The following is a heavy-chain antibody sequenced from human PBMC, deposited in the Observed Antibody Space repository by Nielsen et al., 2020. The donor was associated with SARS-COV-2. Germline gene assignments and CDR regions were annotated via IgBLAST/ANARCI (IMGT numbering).Heavy chain of an antibody. CDR2: ISAYNGNT. D-gene: IGHD1-26*01. Sequence: ASVKVSCKVSGYTLTELSMHWVRQAPGQGLEWMGWISAYNGNTNYAQKLQGRVTMTTDTSTSTAYMELSSLRSEDTAVYYCASRIVGAVGFDYWGQGTLVTVSS. V-gene: IGHV1-18*01. J-gene: IGHJ4*02. CDR3: ASRIVGAVGFDY. CDR1: GYTLTELS.